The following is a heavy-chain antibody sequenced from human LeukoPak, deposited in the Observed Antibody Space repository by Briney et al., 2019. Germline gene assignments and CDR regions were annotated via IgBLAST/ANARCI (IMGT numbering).Heavy chain of an antibody. CDR3: ARGTLNIPGEHGAFDY. J-gene: IGHJ4*02. CDR1: GGSIRSSNYY. Sequence: SETLSLTCTVSGGSIRSSNYYWGWIRQSPGKGLEWIGNIYYSGTTYYNPSLKSRVTISVDPSKNQISLKLNSVTAADTAVYYCARGTLNIPGEHGAFDYWGQGTLVTVSS. CDR2: IYYSGTT. D-gene: IGHD1-14*01. V-gene: IGHV4-39*01.